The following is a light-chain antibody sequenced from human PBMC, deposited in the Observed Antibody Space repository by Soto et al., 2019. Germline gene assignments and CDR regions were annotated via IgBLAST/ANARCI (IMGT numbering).Light chain of an antibody. J-gene: IGKJ2*01. CDR1: QSVSSNY. V-gene: IGKV3-20*01. CDR2: GAS. CDR3: QHYGSSPPVT. Sequence: ELVLTQSPGTLSLSPGERATLSCRASQSVSSNYLAWYQQKPGLAPRLLIYGASSRATGIPDRFSGSGSGPDFALTISRLEPEDFAVYYCQHYGSSPPVTFGQGTKLEIK.